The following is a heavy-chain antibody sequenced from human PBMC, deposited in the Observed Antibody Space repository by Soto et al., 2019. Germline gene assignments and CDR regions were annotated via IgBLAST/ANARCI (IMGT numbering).Heavy chain of an antibody. J-gene: IGHJ6*02. CDR2: IYTSGST. D-gene: IGHD6-6*01. CDR1: GGSISSYY. CDR3: ARDDVVAARPDYYYGMDV. V-gene: IGHV4-4*07. Sequence: PSETLSLTCTVSGGSISSYYWSWIRQPAGKGLEWIGRIYTSGSTNYNPSLKSRVTMSVDTSKNQFSLKLSSVTAADTAVYYCARDDVVAARPDYYYGMDVWGQGTTVTVS.